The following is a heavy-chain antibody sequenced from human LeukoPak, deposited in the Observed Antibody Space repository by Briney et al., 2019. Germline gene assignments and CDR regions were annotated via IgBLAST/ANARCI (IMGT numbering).Heavy chain of an antibody. V-gene: IGHV4-59*12. CDR2: IYYSGST. CDR1: NGSISSYY. Sequence: SETLSLTCTVSNGSISSYYWSWIRQPPGKGLECIGNIYYSGSTNYNPSLKSRVTMSVDTSKNQFSLKLSSVTAADTAVYYCARGGRDGYNWFFDYWGQGTLVTVSS. D-gene: IGHD5-24*01. CDR3: ARGGRDGYNWFFDY. J-gene: IGHJ4*02.